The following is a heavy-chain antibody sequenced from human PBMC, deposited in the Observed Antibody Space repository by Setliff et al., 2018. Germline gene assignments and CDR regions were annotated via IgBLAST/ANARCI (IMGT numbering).Heavy chain of an antibody. Sequence: PSETLSLTCTVSGGSISSYYWSWIRQPPGKGLEWIGYIYYSGSTNYNPSLKSRVTISVDTSKKQFTLNLSSVTAADTAVYYCARDKGDGYGVDAYAGGGFDIWGQGTMVTVSS. J-gene: IGHJ3*02. CDR3: ARDKGDGYGVDAYAGGGFDI. CDR2: IYYSGST. CDR1: GGSISSYY. D-gene: IGHD4-17*01. V-gene: IGHV4-59*12.